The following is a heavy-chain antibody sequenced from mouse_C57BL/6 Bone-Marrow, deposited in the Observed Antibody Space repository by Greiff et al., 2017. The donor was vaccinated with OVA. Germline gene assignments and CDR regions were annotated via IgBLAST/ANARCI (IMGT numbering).Heavy chain of an antibody. V-gene: IGHV1-26*01. J-gene: IGHJ3*01. CDR3: ARLLLSGFAY. Sequence: EVQLQQSGPELVKPGASVKISCKASGYTFTDYYMNWVKQSHGKSLEWIGDINPNNGGTSYNQKFKGKATLTVDKSSSTAYMELRSLTSEDSAVYYCARLLLSGFAYWGQGTLVTVSA. CDR2: INPNNGGT. D-gene: IGHD2-10*01. CDR1: GYTFTDYY.